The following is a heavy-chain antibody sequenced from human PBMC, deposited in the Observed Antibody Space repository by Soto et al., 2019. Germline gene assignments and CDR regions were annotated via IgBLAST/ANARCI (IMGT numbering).Heavy chain of an antibody. J-gene: IGHJ4*02. Sequence: GGSLRLSCAASGFTFRRFALPWVRQAPGKGLEWFSAVSVSVVSTYYANSVKGRFTISRDNSTNTLSLQMNSLRAEDTAVYYCAKARWGAGDRRFYSWALGTLVTVPS. CDR2: VSVSVVST. CDR1: GFTFRRFA. D-gene: IGHD7-27*01. V-gene: IGHV3-23*01. CDR3: AKARWGAGDRRFYS.